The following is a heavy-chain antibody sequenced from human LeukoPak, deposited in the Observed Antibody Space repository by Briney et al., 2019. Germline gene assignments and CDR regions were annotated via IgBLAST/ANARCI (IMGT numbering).Heavy chain of an antibody. D-gene: IGHD6-13*01. CDR2: IYYSGST. Sequence: PSETLSLTCTVSGGSISSYYWSWIRQPPGKGLEWIGYIYYSGSTNYNPSLKSRVTISVGTSKNQFSLKLSSVTAADTAVYYCARDGARAAAGRGVFDYWGQGTLVTVSS. CDR1: GGSISSYY. J-gene: IGHJ4*02. V-gene: IGHV4-59*01. CDR3: ARDGARAAAGRGVFDY.